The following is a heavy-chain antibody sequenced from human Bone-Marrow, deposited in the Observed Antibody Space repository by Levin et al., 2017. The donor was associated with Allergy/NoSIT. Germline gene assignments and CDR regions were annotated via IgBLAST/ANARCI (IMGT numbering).Heavy chain of an antibody. J-gene: IGHJ5*02. CDR3: AREVIPRGSSRQWLPLDWFDP. V-gene: IGHV1-3*01. CDR1: GYSFTHYA. CDR2: INPVNGNT. D-gene: IGHD5-12*01. Sequence: ASVKVSCKASGYSFTHYAIHWVRQAPGQRLEWMGWINPVNGNTKYSQNFQGRVTITKETSASTVYVELSSRRSEDTAVYYCAREVIPRGSSRQWLPLDWFDPWGQGTLVTVSS.